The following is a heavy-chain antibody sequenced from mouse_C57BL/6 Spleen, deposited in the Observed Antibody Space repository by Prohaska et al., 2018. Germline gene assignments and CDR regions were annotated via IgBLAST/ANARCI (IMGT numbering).Heavy chain of an antibody. CDR1: GFTFSNYW. CDR2: IRLKSDNYAT. Sequence: EVKLEESGGGLVQPGGSMKLSCAASGFTFSNYWMNWVRQSPEKGLEWVAQIRLKSDNYATHYAESVKGRFTISRDDSKSSVYLQMNNIRAEDTRKYYCAGPDSNLDDWGKGTTLTVSS. CDR3: AGPDSNLDD. V-gene: IGHV6-3*01. D-gene: IGHD2-5*01. J-gene: IGHJ2*01.